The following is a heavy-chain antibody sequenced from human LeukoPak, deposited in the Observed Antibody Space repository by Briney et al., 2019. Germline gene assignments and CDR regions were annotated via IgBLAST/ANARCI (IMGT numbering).Heavy chain of an antibody. D-gene: IGHD5-18*01. J-gene: IGHJ6*02. CDR3: ARDAVDTANAI. CDR1: GFTFTTYW. V-gene: IGHV3-74*01. CDR2: INSDGSIT. Sequence: PGGSLRLSCAASGFTFTTYWMHWVCQAPGKGLVWVSHINSDGSITSYADSVKGRFTISRDSAKNTLYLQMNSLRAEDTAVYYCARDAVDTANAIWGQGTTVTVSS.